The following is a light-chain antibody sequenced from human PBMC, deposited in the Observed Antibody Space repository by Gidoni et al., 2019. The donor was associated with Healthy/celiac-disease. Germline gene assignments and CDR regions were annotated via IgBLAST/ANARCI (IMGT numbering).Light chain of an antibody. V-gene: IGKV1-33*01. CDR2: CAY. CDR1: QDISNY. CDR3: QQYDNLPLT. Sequence: DFQTTQSPSSLSASVGDRVTIICQASQDISNYLNWYQQKPGKAPKLLIYCAYNLETGVPSRFSGSGSGTDFTFTISSLQPEDIATYYCQQYDNLPLTFGGGTKVEIK. J-gene: IGKJ4*01.